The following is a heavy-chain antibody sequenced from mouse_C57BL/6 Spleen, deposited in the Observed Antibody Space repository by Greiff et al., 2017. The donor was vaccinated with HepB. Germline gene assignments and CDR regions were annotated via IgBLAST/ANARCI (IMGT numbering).Heavy chain of an antibody. J-gene: IGHJ2*01. CDR2: ISDGGSYT. CDR1: GFTFSSYA. V-gene: IGHV5-4*01. D-gene: IGHD1-1*01. CDR3: ARGAYGSSFDY. Sequence: EVHLVESGGGLVKPGGSLKLSCAASGFTFSSYAMSWVRQTPEKRLEWVATISDGGSYTYYPDNVKGRFTISRDNAKNNLYLQMSQLKSEDTAMYYCARGAYGSSFDYWGQGTTLTVSS.